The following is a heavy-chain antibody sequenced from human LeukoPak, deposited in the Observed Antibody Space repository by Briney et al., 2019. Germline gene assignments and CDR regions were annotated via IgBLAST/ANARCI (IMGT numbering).Heavy chain of an antibody. D-gene: IGHD5-18*01. CDR2: INHSGST. J-gene: IGHJ6*02. V-gene: IGHV4-34*01. CDR3: ARPNKDGYSHYYYGMDV. Sequence: SETLSLTCAVYGGSFSGYYWSWIRQPPGKGLEWIGEINHSGSTNYNPSLKSRVTISVDTSKNQFSLKLSSVTAADTAVYYCARPNKDGYSHYYYGMDVWGQGTTVTVPS. CDR1: GGSFSGYY.